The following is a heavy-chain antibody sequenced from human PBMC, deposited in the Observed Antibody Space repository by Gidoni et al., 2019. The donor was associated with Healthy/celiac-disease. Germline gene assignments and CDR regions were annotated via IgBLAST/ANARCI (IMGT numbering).Heavy chain of an antibody. CDR1: GFTVSSNY. CDR3: ARSSDSYYYYGMDV. Sequence: EVQLVETGGGLIQPGGSLRLSCAASGFTVSSNYMSWVRQAPGKGLEWVSVIYSGGSTYYADSVKGRFTISRDNSKNTLYLQMNSLRAEDTAVYYCARSSDSYYYYGMDVWGQGTTVTVSS. CDR2: IYSGGST. V-gene: IGHV3-53*02. J-gene: IGHJ6*02.